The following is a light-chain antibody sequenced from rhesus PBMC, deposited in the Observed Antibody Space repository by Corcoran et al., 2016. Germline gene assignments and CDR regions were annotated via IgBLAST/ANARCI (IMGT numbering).Light chain of an antibody. CDR2: DAS. CDR3: QQYSNWLT. Sequence: EIVLTQSPATLSLSPGERATLSCRASQSVSSSLAWYPQKPGQAPRLLIYDASRGATGLPDRFSGRGSGTDFNLTINSLEPEDVGVYYCQQYSNWLTCGGGTKVELK. J-gene: IGKJ4*01. V-gene: IGKV3-17*01. CDR1: QSVSSS.